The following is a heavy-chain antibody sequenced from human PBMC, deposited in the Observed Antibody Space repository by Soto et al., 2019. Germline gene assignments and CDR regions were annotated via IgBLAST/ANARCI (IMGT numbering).Heavy chain of an antibody. J-gene: IGHJ4*02. CDR2: MNPNSGNT. Sequence: GGSVEGSCKASGYTITRYDMKWGGQATGQGLEWMGWMNPNSGNTGYAQKFQGRVTMTRNTSISTAYMELSSLRSEDTAVYYCARGLRSSGYSYYFDYWGQGTLVTVSS. V-gene: IGHV1-8*01. CDR3: ARGLRSSGYSYYFDY. D-gene: IGHD3-22*01. CDR1: GYTITRYD.